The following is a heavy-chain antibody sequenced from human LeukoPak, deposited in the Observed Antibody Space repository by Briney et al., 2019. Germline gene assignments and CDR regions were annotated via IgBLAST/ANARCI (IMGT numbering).Heavy chain of an antibody. V-gene: IGHV4-39*02. J-gene: IGHJ5*02. D-gene: IGHD2-2*03. CDR2: IFYSGKT. CDR3: ARLWIVATWFDA. Sequence: PSETLSLTCTVSNGSMTSDSYYWAWVRQPPGKGLEWIGTIFYSGKTYYSASLKSRVTVSLDTPKKNFSLRLSSVTAADTAVYYCARLWIVATWFDAWGQGALVTVSS. CDR1: NGSMTSDSYY.